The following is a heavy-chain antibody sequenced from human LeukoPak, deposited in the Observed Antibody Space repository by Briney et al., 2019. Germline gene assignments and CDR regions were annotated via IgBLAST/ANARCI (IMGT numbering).Heavy chain of an antibody. Sequence: GGSLRLSCAASGFTSSDYYMSWIRQAPGKGLGWVSYISSSGSTIYYVDSVKGRFTISRDNAKNSLYLQMNSLRAEDTAVYYCARVRRQGGSGSYPVGSWGQGTLVTVSS. CDR1: GFTSSDYY. V-gene: IGHV3-11*04. J-gene: IGHJ4*02. CDR3: ARVRRQGGSGSYPVGS. D-gene: IGHD3-10*01. CDR2: ISSSGSTI.